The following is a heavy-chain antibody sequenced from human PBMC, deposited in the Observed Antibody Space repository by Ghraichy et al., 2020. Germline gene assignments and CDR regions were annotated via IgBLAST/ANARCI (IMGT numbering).Heavy chain of an antibody. J-gene: IGHJ4*02. CDR2: INPNSGGT. D-gene: IGHD3-22*01. Sequence: ASVKVSCKASGYTFTGYYMHWVRQAPGQGLEWMGWINPNSGGTNYAQKFQGRVTMTRDTSISTAYMELSRLRSDDTAVYYCASWLGYGDSSGYWRPFDYWGQGTLVTVSS. CDR1: GYTFTGYY. V-gene: IGHV1-2*02. CDR3: ASWLGYGDSSGYWRPFDY.